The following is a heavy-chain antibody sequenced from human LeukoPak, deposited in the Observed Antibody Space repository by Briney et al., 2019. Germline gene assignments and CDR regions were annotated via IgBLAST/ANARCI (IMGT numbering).Heavy chain of an antibody. V-gene: IGHV1-2*02. CDR3: ARVRGAYGGYEYYFDY. CDR2: INPNSGGT. D-gene: IGHD5-12*01. Sequence: ASVKVSCKASGHTFTGYYMHWVRQAPGQGLEWMGWINPNSGGTNYAQKFQGRVTMTRDTSISTAYMELSRLRSDDTAVYYCARVRGAYGGYEYYFDYWGQGTLVTVSS. J-gene: IGHJ4*02. CDR1: GHTFTGYY.